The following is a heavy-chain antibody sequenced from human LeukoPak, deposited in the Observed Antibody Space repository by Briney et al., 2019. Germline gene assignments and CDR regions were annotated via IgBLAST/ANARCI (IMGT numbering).Heavy chain of an antibody. CDR3: ARGGLPGGFDY. D-gene: IGHD7-27*01. CDR2: INNDGNRI. V-gene: IGHV3-74*01. Sequence: GGSLRLSCAASGFTVSNSWMFWVRQAPGKGLMYVSEINNDGNRIRYVDSVKGRFTISRDGAKNTLFLQMNSLRDDDAAMYYCARGGLPGGFDYWGQGILVTVSS. CDR1: GFTVSNSW. J-gene: IGHJ4*02.